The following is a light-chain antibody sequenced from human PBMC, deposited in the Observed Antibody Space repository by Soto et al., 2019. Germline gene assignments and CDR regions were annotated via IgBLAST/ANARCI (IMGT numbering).Light chain of an antibody. CDR3: QQYNSYPWT. CDR1: QSISSW. CDR2: DAS. V-gene: IGKV1-5*01. Sequence: DIQMTQSPSTLSASVGDRVTITCRASQSISSWLAWYQQKPGKAPKLLIYDASSLESGVPSRFGGSGSGTEFTLTISSLQPDDFATYYRQQYNSYPWTFGQGT. J-gene: IGKJ1*01.